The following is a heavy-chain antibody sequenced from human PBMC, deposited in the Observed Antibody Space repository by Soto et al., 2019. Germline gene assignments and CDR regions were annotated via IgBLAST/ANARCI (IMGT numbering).Heavy chain of an antibody. Sequence: QVQLVQSGAEVKKPGSSVKVSCKASGGTFSSYTISWVRQAPGQGLEWMGRIIPILGIANYAQKFQGRVTITADNSTSTAYMELSSLRSEDTAVYYCASEGQQLVGSFDYWGQGTLVTVSS. CDR1: GGTFSSYT. D-gene: IGHD6-13*01. J-gene: IGHJ4*02. CDR2: IIPILGIA. V-gene: IGHV1-69*02. CDR3: ASEGQQLVGSFDY.